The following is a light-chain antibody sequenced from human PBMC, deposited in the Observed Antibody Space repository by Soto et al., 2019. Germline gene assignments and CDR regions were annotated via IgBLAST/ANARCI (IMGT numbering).Light chain of an antibody. CDR1: QSVSSSN. CDR2: GAS. J-gene: IGKJ5*01. V-gene: IGKV3-15*01. Sequence: EIVLTQSPGTLSLSPGERATLYCRASQSVSSSNLAWYQQKPGQAPRLLVYGASSRATGIPARLIGSGSGTEVFLTIISLQSADFAVYYCQQYNNCPPSTFGQGRRLEIK. CDR3: QQYNNCPPST.